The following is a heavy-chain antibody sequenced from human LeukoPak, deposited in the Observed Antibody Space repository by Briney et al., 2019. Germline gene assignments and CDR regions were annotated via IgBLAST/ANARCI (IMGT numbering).Heavy chain of an antibody. D-gene: IGHD3-22*01. Sequence: RTGGSLRLSCVASGFTVSSNYMSWVRQAPGKGLEWVSVIYSGGSTYYADSVKGRFTISRDNSKNTLYLQMNSLRAEDTAVYYCAREGNYYDSSGAFDIWGQGTMVTVSS. CDR2: IYSGGST. CDR3: AREGNYYDSSGAFDI. J-gene: IGHJ3*02. CDR1: GFTVSSNY. V-gene: IGHV3-53*01.